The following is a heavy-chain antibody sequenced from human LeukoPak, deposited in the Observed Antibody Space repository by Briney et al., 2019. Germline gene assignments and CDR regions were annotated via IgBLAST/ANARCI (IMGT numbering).Heavy chain of an antibody. J-gene: IGHJ6*03. Sequence: SGGSLRLSCTGSGFTFGDYAMSWVRQAPGKGLGWVGFIRGKAYGGTTDYAASVKGRFTISIDNSKSISYLQMNSLKTEDTAVYYGTRGSRDVDTADYYCYYMDVRGKGTTVTVSS. CDR1: GFTFGDYA. CDR3: TRGSRDVDTADYYCYYMDV. V-gene: IGHV3-49*04. D-gene: IGHD5-18*01. CDR2: IRGKAYGGTT.